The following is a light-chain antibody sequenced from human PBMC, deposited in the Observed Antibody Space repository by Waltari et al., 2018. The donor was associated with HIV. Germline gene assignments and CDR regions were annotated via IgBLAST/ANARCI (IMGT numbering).Light chain of an antibody. CDR2: WAS. J-gene: IGKJ1*01. CDR1: QSLLYSPNNKNF. CDR3: QQYFSTPWT. V-gene: IGKV4-1*01. Sequence: DIVMTQTPDSLLVSPGERASINCRSNQSLLYSPNNKNFLVWYQQKPGQPPKLLIYWASSRESGVPARFSGSGSGTNFTLTNSSLQPEDVATYFCQQYFSTPWTFGQGTKV.